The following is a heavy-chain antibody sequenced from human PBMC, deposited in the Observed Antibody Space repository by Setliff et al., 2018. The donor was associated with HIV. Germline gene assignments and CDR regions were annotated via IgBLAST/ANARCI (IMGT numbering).Heavy chain of an antibody. Sequence: GGSLRLSCTTSGFTFGDYAMSWVRQAPGKGLEWVGFISGNPYGGTTEYAASVKGRFTISRDDSKSIAYLQMNSLKTEDTAVYYCAKKTPSRIRYPYYYYMDVWGKGTTVTVSS. CDR1: GFTFGDYA. CDR3: AKKTPSRIRYPYYYYMDV. V-gene: IGHV3-49*04. CDR2: ISGNPYGGTT. D-gene: IGHD1-1*01. J-gene: IGHJ6*03.